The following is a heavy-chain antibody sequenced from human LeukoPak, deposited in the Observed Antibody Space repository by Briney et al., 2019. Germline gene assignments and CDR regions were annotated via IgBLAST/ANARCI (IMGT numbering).Heavy chain of an antibody. CDR1: GFTFSSYA. J-gene: IGHJ4*02. D-gene: IGHD6-19*01. CDR2: ISGSGGST. V-gene: IGHV3-23*01. Sequence: GGSLRLSCAASGFTFSSYAMSWVRQAPGKGLEWVSAISGSGGSTSYADSVKGRFTISRDNSKNTLYLQMKSLRAEDTAVYYCAKARIAVAATGVFDYWGQGTLVTVSS. CDR3: AKARIAVAATGVFDY.